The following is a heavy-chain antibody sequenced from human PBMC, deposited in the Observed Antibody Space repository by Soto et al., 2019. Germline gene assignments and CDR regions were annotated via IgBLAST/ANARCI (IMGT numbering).Heavy chain of an antibody. V-gene: IGHV3-49*01. J-gene: IGHJ3*02. CDR1: GFTFGDYA. D-gene: IGHD3-9*01. CDR3: TRDPYVLRYFDWLFPTQPIAFDI. Sequence: PGGSLRLSCTASGFTFGDYAMSWFRQAPGKGLEWVGFIRSKAYGGTTEYTASVKGRFTISRDDSKSIAYLQMNSLKTEDTAVYYCTRDPYVLRYFDWLFPTQPIAFDIWGQGIMVTVSS. CDR2: IRSKAYGGTT.